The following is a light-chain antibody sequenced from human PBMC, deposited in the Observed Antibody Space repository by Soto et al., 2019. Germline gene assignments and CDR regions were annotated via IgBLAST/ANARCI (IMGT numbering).Light chain of an antibody. Sequence: DIPMTQSPSSLSASVGDRVTITCRASQNIRNYLNWYQQRPGKAPNLLVYAASNLRSGVPSRFSGSGSGTDFTLTISNLQPEDFASYYCQQIHSVSSYTFGQGTRVDIK. CDR2: AAS. CDR3: QQIHSVSSYT. CDR1: QNIRNY. J-gene: IGKJ2*01. V-gene: IGKV1-39*01.